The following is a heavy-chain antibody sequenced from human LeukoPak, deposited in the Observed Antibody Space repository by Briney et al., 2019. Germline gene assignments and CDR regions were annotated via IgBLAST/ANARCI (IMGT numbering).Heavy chain of an antibody. CDR1: GFTFSSYA. V-gene: IGHV3-23*01. CDR2: ISGSGGST. D-gene: IGHD3-22*01. CDR3: AKGGSPLYDSSGYYAAE. J-gene: IGHJ4*02. Sequence: PGGSLRLSCAASGFTFSSYAMSWVRQAPGKGLEWVSAISGSGGSTHYADSVKGRFTISRDNSKNTLYLQMNSLRAEDTAVYYCAKGGSPLYDSSGYYAAEWGQGTLVTVSS.